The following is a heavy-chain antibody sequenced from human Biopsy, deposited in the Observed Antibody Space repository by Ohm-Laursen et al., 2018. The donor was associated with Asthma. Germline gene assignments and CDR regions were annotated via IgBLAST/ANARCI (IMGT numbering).Heavy chain of an antibody. CDR1: GGSFSSNY. V-gene: IGHV4-34*01. J-gene: IGHJ6*02. Sequence: SDTLSLTCGVYGGSFSSNYWSWIRQTPGKGLEWLWDTHHNGYTNYNPSLRSRITLSVDTSKNQFSLRLTSVTAADTAVYYCARGSSSRLSQWELLVSGGKRAHSYYGMDVWGQGTTVTVSS. CDR3: ARGSSSRLSQWELLVSGGKRAHSYYGMDV. CDR2: THHNGYT. D-gene: IGHD1-26*01.